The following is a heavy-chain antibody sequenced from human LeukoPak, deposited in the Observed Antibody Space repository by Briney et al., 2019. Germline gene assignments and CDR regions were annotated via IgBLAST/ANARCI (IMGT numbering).Heavy chain of an antibody. Sequence: SETQSLTCAVYGGSFSGYYWSWIRQPPGKGLEWIGEINDSGSTNYNPSLKSRVTISVDTSKNQFSLKLSSVTAADTAVYYCARGRGYCSSTSCYSINWFDPWGQGTLVTVSS. J-gene: IGHJ5*02. CDR1: GGSFSGYY. V-gene: IGHV4-34*01. D-gene: IGHD2-2*01. CDR3: ARGRGYCSSTSCYSINWFDP. CDR2: INDSGST.